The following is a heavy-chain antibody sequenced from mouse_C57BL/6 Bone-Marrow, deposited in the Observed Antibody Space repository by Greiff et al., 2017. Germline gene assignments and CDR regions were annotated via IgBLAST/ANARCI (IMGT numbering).Heavy chain of an antibody. Sequence: VQLQQPGAELVKPGASVKLSCKASGYTFTSYWMQWVKQRPGQGLEWIGEIDPSDSYTNYNQKFKGKATLTVDTSSSTAYMQLSSLTSEDSAVYYCARGSSDWGQGTTLTVSS. V-gene: IGHV1-50*01. CDR3: ARGSSD. CDR1: GYTFTSYW. CDR2: IDPSDSYT. D-gene: IGHD1-1*01. J-gene: IGHJ2*01.